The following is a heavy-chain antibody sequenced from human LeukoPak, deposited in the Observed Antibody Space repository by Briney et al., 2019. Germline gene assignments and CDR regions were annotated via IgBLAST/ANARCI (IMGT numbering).Heavy chain of an antibody. CDR2: MNPNSGNT. CDR1: GYTFTSYD. D-gene: IGHD1-26*01. Sequence: GASVKVSCKASGYTFTSYDINWVRQATGQGLEWMGWMNPNSGNTGYTQKFQARVTMTRNTSISTAYMELSSLKSEDTAVYYCARGQRLSENYFLGGQWGQGTLVTVSS. V-gene: IGHV1-8*01. CDR3: ARGQRLSENYFLGGQ. J-gene: IGHJ4*02.